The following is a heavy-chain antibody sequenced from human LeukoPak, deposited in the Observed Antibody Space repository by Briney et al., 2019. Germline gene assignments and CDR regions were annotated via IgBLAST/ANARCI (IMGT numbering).Heavy chain of an antibody. D-gene: IGHD6-13*01. CDR2: IKQDGSEK. V-gene: IGHV3-7*01. Sequence: GGSLRLSCAASGFTFSSYWMNWVRQAPGKGLEWVANIKQDGSEKYYVDSVKGRFTISRDNAKSSLYLQMNSLRAEDTALYYCARSGLYSSSWYLNYWGQGTLVSVSS. CDR1: GFTFSSYW. J-gene: IGHJ4*02. CDR3: ARSGLYSSSWYLNY.